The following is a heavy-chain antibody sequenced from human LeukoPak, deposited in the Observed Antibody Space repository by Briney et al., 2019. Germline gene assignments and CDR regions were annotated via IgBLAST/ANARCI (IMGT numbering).Heavy chain of an antibody. CDR3: AKSRDSRYDYFDY. Sequence: PGGSLRLSCAASGFTFSSYAISWVRQAPGEGLEWVSAISASGDGTYYADSVKGRFTISRDNFENTLYPQMNSLRAEDTAVYYCAKSRDSRYDYFDYWGQGILVTVSS. CDR2: ISASGDGT. CDR1: GFTFSSYA. D-gene: IGHD2-15*01. J-gene: IGHJ4*02. V-gene: IGHV3-23*01.